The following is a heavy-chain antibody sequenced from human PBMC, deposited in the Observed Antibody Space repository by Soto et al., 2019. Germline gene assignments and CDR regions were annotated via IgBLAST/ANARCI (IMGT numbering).Heavy chain of an antibody. CDR3: AKGSWKHYDNWFDP. D-gene: IGHD3-10*01. J-gene: IGHJ5*02. CDR1: GFIFSNSG. CDR2: ISYDGSNE. Sequence: WGSLRLSCAAPGFIFSNSGMHWVRQAPGKGLEWVAVISYDGSNEYCADSVKGRFTISRDNSRNTLYLQMNCLRAEDTAVYYCAKGSWKHYDNWFDPWGQGTLVT. V-gene: IGHV3-30*18.